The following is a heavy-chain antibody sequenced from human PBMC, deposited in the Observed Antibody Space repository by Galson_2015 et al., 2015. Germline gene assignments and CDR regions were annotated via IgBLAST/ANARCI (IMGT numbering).Heavy chain of an antibody. D-gene: IGHD5-12*01. CDR2: ISYDGSNK. V-gene: IGHV3-30-3*01. J-gene: IGHJ6*03. CDR1: GFTFSSYA. CDR3: ARDVSGYDAYMDV. Sequence: SLRLSCAASGFTFSSYAMHWVRQAPGKGLEWVAVISYDGSNKYYADSVKGRFTISRDNSKNTLYLQMNSLRAEDTAVYYCARDVSGYDAYMDVWGKGTTVTVSS.